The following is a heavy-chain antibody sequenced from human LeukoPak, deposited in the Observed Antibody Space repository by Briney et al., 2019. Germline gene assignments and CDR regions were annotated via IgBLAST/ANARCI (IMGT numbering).Heavy chain of an antibody. J-gene: IGHJ2*01. D-gene: IGHD3-9*01. CDR3: AKGGDILTGYYLYWYFDL. CDR1: GFTFSAYA. Sequence: GGSLRLSCAASGFTFSAYAMSWVRQAPGKGLEWVSAISRSGSSTDCADSVKGRFTISRDNSKNTLYLQMNSLRPEDTAVYYCAKGGDILTGYYLYWYFDLWGRGTLVTVSS. CDR2: ISRSGSST. V-gene: IGHV3-23*01.